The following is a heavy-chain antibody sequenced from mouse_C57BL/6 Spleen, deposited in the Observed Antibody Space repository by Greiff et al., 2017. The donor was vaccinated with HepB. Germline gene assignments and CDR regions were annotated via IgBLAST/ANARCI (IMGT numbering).Heavy chain of an antibody. Sequence: QVQLKQSGAELVRPGTSVKVSCKASGYAFTNYLIEWVKQRPGQGLEWIGVINPGSGGTNYNEKFKGKATLTADKSSSTACMQLSSLTSEYSAVYICARGGSNLSYWYFDVWGTGTTVTVSS. D-gene: IGHD2-5*01. V-gene: IGHV1-54*01. CDR3: ARGGSNLSYWYFDV. CDR1: GYAFTNYL. J-gene: IGHJ1*03. CDR2: INPGSGGT.